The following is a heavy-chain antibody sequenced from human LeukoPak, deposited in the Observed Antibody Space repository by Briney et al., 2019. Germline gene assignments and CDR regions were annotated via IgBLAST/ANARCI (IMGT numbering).Heavy chain of an antibody. CDR2: ISPADGKT. D-gene: IGHD3-22*01. V-gene: IGHV1-18*01. Sequence: ASVEVSCKTSGYPFTSYGLSWIRQAPGQGLEWIGWISPADGKTRFSQKFVGRVTLTTDTPTTTVNMELRSLRSDDTAVYYCSRSRTVGYYDSSGFWGQGTLVTVSS. J-gene: IGHJ4*02. CDR1: GYPFTSYG. CDR3: SRSRTVGYYDSSGF.